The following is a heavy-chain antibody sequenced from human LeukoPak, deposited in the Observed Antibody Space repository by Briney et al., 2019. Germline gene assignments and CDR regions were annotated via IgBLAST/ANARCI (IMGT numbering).Heavy chain of an antibody. J-gene: IGHJ5*02. D-gene: IGHD2-2*02. Sequence: PGGSLRLSCAASGYTFTSYYMHWVRQAPGQGLEWMGIINPSGGSTSYAQKFQGRVTMTRDTSTSTVYMELSSLRSEDTAVYYCAAELVVVPAAITAPWGQGTLVTVSS. V-gene: IGHV1-46*01. CDR1: GYTFTSYY. CDR3: AAELVVVPAAITAP. CDR2: INPSGGST.